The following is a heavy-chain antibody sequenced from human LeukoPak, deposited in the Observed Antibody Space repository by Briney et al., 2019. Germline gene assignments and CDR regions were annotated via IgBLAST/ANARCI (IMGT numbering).Heavy chain of an antibody. CDR1: GYTFTGYW. D-gene: IGHD2-21*01. J-gene: IGHJ4*02. CDR2: ISPSGGST. V-gene: IGHV1-46*01. Sequence: GASVKVSCKAFGYTFTGYWMHWVRQAPGQGPEWMGVISPSGGSTIYAQKFKGRVTLTRDMSTSTDYMELSRLRSDDTAVYYCARDLAGRRLPDYWGQGTLVTVSS. CDR3: ARDLAGRRLPDY.